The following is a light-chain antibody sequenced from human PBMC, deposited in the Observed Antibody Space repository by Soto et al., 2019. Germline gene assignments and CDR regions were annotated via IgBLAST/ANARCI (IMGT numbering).Light chain of an antibody. V-gene: IGKV3D-15*01. CDR1: QSVDND. J-gene: IGKJ4*01. Sequence: EIVMTQSPATLSLSHGDRATLSCRASQSVDNDLAWYQQKPGQPPRLLIYDASTRATGIPARFSGSQSGTEFTLTISSLLSEDFAVYSCQQYNNWPLTFGGGTKVDVK. CDR2: DAS. CDR3: QQYNNWPLT.